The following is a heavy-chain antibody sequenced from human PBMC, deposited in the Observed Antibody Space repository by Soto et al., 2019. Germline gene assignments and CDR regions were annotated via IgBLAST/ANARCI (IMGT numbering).Heavy chain of an antibody. CDR1: GGSISSDDYY. Sequence: SETLSLTCSVSGGSISSDDYYWAWIRQPPGEGLEWIGYIYYTGRTSSTPSLESRVTISIDTSKNQFSLKLSSVSAADTAVYYCAREGSSAPEYFDFWGPGTLVTVSS. CDR2: IYYTGRT. D-gene: IGHD2-15*01. V-gene: IGHV4-30-4*01. J-gene: IGHJ4*02. CDR3: AREGSSAPEYFDF.